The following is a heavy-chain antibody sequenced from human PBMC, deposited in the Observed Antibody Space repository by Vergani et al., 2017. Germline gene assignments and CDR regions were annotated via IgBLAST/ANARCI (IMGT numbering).Heavy chain of an antibody. V-gene: IGHV4-59*11. CDR3: ARGVGDGALGWFGITMIAFDY. Sequence: QVQLQESGPGLVKPSETLSLTCTVSGGSISSHYWSWIRQPPGKGLEWIGYIYYSGSTNYNPSLKSRVTISVDTSKNQFSLKLSSVTAADTAVYYCARGVGDGALGWFGITMIAFDYWGQGTLVTVSS. D-gene: IGHD3-22*01. CDR2: IYYSGST. CDR1: GGSISSHY. J-gene: IGHJ4*02.